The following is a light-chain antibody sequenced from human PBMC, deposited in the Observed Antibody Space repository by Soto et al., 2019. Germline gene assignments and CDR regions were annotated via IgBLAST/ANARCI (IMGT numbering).Light chain of an antibody. CDR3: CSYAGNFV. CDR1: SSDVGAYDL. CDR2: EVT. V-gene: IGLV2-23*02. Sequence: QSVLTQPASVSGSPGQSITISCTGTSSDVGAYDLVSWYRQNPGKAPKLIIYEVTKRPSGLSNRFSGSKSGNTASLTISGLQAEDEADYYCCSYAGNFVFGTGTKVTVL. J-gene: IGLJ1*01.